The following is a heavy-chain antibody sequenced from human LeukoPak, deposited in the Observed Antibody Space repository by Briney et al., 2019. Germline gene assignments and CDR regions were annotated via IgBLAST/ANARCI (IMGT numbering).Heavy chain of an antibody. CDR2: IYYSGST. V-gene: IGHV4-31*11. CDR1: GGSFSGYY. D-gene: IGHD2-8*01. CDR3: ASQANGI. J-gene: IGHJ3*02. Sequence: SATLSLTCAVYGGSFSGYYWSWIRQHPGKGLEWIGYIYYSGSTYYNPSLKSRVTISVDTSKNQFSLKLSSVTAADTAVYYCASQANGIWGQGTTVTVSS.